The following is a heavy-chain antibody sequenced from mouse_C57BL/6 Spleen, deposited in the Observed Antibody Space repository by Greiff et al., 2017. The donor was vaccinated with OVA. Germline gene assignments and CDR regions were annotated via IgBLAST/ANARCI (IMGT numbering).Heavy chain of an antibody. CDR2: IDPSDSYT. CDR1: GYTFTSYW. Sequence: QVQLQQPGAELVRPGTSVKLSCKASGYTFTSYWMHWVKQRPGQGLEWIGVIDPSDSYTNYNQKFKGKATLTVDTSSSTAYMQLSSLTSEDSAVYYCARRPYGNYEGYARDYWGQGTSVTVSS. V-gene: IGHV1-59*01. J-gene: IGHJ4*01. D-gene: IGHD2-1*01. CDR3: ARRPYGNYEGYARDY.